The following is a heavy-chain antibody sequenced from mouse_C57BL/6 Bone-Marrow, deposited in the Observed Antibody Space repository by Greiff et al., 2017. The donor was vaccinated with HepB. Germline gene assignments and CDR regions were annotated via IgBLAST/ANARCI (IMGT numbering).Heavy chain of an antibody. J-gene: IGHJ4*01. CDR1: GYTFTDYY. CDR2: INPNNGGT. V-gene: IGHV1-26*01. D-gene: IGHD2-2*01. Sequence: EVQLQQSGPELVKPGASVKISCKASGYTFTDYYMNWVKQSHGKSLEWIGDINPNNGGTSYNQKFKGKATLTVDKSSSTAYMELRSLTSEDSAVYYCARRGYDPYYYAMDYWGQGTSVTVSS. CDR3: ARRGYDPYYYAMDY.